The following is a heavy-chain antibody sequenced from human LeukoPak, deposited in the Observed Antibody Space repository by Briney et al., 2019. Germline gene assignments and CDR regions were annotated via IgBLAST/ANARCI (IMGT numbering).Heavy chain of an antibody. CDR3: AKGQHYDFWSGYYYYYYYMDV. D-gene: IGHD3-3*01. V-gene: IGHV3-23*01. CDR1: GFTFSSYA. J-gene: IGHJ6*03. Sequence: GGSLRLSCAASGFTFSSYAMSWVSQAPGKGSEWVSAISVSGVSTYYADSVKGRFTISRDNSKNTLYLQMNSLRAEDTAVYYCAKGQHYDFWSGYYYYYYYMDVWGKGTTVTVSS. CDR2: ISVSGVST.